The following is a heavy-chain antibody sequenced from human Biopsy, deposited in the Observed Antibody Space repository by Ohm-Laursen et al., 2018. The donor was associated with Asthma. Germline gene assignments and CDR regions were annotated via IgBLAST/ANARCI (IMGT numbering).Heavy chain of an antibody. V-gene: IGHV1-3*01. Sequence: ASVKVSCKASGYTFTSYAMHWVRQAPGQRLEWMGWINAGNGNTKYSQKFQGRVTITRDTSASTAYMELSSLRSEDTAVYYCARSSHINWGGYFDYWGQGTLVTVSS. CDR1: GYTFTSYA. D-gene: IGHD7-27*01. J-gene: IGHJ4*02. CDR2: INAGNGNT. CDR3: ARSSHINWGGYFDY.